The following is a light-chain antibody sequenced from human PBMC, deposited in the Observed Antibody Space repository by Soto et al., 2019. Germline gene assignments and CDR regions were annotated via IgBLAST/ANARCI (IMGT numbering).Light chain of an antibody. CDR1: SSNLGSSFD. J-gene: IGLJ2*01. V-gene: IGLV1-40*01. CDR2: SDT. Sequence: QSVLTQPPSVSWAPGQRVTISCTGSSSNLGSSFDVHWYRHLPGTAPELLIYSDTYRPSGVPDRFSASKSGTSASLAITGLQDEDEADYYCQSYDKSLSGHVVFGGGTKLTVL. CDR3: QSYDKSLSGHVV.